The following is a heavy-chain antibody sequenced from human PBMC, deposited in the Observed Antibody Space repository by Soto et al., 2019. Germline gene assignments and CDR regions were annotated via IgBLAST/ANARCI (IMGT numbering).Heavy chain of an antibody. CDR2: IIPIFGTA. Sequence: QVQLVQSGAEVKKPGSSVKVSCKASGGTFSSYAISWVRQAPGQGLEWMGGIIPIFGTANYARKFQGRVTITADESTSTAYMELSSLRSEDTAVYYCAREPGYCSGGSCSYYYYYYGMDVWGQGTTVTVSS. CDR3: AREPGYCSGGSCSYYYYYYGMDV. V-gene: IGHV1-69*01. D-gene: IGHD2-15*01. CDR1: GGTFSSYA. J-gene: IGHJ6*02.